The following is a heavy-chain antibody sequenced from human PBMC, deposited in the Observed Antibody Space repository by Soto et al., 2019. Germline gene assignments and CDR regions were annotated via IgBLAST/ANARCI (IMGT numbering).Heavy chain of an antibody. Sequence: QVQLVESGGGVVQPGGSLRLSCAASGFTFSNYGIHWVRQAPGKGLEWVAVISHDGISKYYVDSVKGRFTISRDNSKNTVCLQINSLRVEDTAMYYCAKGILWFGELSREFADHYGLDVWGQGATGTVSS. J-gene: IGHJ6*02. CDR2: ISHDGISK. CDR3: AKGILWFGELSREFADHYGLDV. CDR1: GFTFSNYG. D-gene: IGHD3-10*01. V-gene: IGHV3-30*18.